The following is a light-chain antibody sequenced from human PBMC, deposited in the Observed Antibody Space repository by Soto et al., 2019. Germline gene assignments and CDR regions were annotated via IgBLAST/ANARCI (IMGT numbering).Light chain of an antibody. CDR3: QQRSNWPPTWT. CDR1: QSIGSY. V-gene: IGKV3-11*01. J-gene: IGKJ1*01. CDR2: DAS. Sequence: EIVLTQSPATLSLSPGERATLSCRASQSIGSYLAWYQQKPGQAPRLLIYDASNRATGIPARFSGSGSGTEFTLTISSLEPEDFAVYYCQQRSNWPPTWTFGQGTKVEIK.